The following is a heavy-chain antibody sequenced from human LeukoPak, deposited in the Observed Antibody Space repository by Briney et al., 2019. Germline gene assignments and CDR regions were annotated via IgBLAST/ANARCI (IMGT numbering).Heavy chain of an antibody. Sequence: GGSLRLSCEASGLSFGDYTMHWVRQAPGKGLEWVSFISRNGAATKYADSVRGRFTISRDNAKNSLYLQMNSLRAEDTAVYYCARDKVATITYYFDYWGQGTLVTVSS. D-gene: IGHD5-12*01. J-gene: IGHJ4*02. CDR2: ISRNGAAT. CDR1: GLSFGDYT. V-gene: IGHV3-43*01. CDR3: ARDKVATITYYFDY.